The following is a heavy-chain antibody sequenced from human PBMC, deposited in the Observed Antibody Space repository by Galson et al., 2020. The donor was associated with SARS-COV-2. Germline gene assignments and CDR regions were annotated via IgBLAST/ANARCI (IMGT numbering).Heavy chain of an antibody. CDR2: ISSNGGST. J-gene: IGHJ6*02. V-gene: IGHV3-64*01. CDR1: GFTFSSYA. D-gene: IGHD5-12*01. CDR3: ARGGVATAYYYYYGMDV. Sequence: GGSLRLSCAASGFTFSSYAMHWVRQAPGKGLEYVSAISSNGGSTYYANSVKGRFTISRDNSKNTLYLQMGSLRAEDMAVYYCARGGVATAYYYYYGMDVWGQGTTVTVSS.